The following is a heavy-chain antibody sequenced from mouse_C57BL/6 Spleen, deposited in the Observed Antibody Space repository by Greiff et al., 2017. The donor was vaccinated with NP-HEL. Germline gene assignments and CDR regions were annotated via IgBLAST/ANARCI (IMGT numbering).Heavy chain of an antibody. V-gene: IGHV5-17*01. CDR1: GFTFSDYG. CDR2: ISSGSSTI. D-gene: IGHD2-5*01. J-gene: IGHJ3*01. CDR3: ARAYYSNYDFAY. Sequence: EVKLMESGGGLVKPGGSLKLSCAASGFTFSDYGMHWVRQAPEKGLEWVAYISSGSSTIYYADTVKGRSTISRDNTKNTLFLQMASLRSEDTAMYYCARAYYSNYDFAYWGQGTLVTVAA.